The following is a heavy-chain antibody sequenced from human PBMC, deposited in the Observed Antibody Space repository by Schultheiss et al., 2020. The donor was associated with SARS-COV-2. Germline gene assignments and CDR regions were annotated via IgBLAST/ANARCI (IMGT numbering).Heavy chain of an antibody. CDR2: IYYSGST. V-gene: IGHV4-61*01. D-gene: IGHD5-24*01. J-gene: IGHJ6*02. Sequence: SETLSLTCTVSGGSVSSGSYYWSWIRQPPGKGLEWIGYIYYSGSTNYNPSLKSRVTISVDTSKNQFSLQLSSVTAADAAVYYCARGTRGDGYHLNYYYYGMDVWGQGTTVTVSS. CDR3: ARGTRGDGYHLNYYYYGMDV. CDR1: GGSVSSGSYY.